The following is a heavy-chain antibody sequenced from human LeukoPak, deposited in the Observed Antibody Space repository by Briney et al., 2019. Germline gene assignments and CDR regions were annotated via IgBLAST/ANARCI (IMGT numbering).Heavy chain of an antibody. Sequence: ASVKVSCKASGYTFTSYAMHWVRQAPGQRLEWMGWINAGNGNTKYSQKFQGRVTITRDTSASTAHMELSSLRSEDTAVYYCAGLLRYFDWLLPHWGQGTLVTVSS. D-gene: IGHD3-9*01. CDR2: INAGNGNT. J-gene: IGHJ4*02. V-gene: IGHV1-3*01. CDR3: AGLLRYFDWLLPH. CDR1: GYTFTSYA.